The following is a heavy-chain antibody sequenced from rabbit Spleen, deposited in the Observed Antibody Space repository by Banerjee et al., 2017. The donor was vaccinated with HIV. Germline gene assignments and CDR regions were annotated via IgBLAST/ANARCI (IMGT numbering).Heavy chain of an antibody. J-gene: IGHJ4*01. CDR1: GFSFSSNYD. D-gene: IGHD1-1*01. Sequence: QEQLEESGGGLVQPEGSLTLTCTASGFSFSSNYDMCWVRQAPGKGLEWIACIYTGSTGSTYYANWAKGRFTISKTSSTTVTLQMTSLTVADTALYFCARDLLGNTLSLNLWGPGTLVTVS. V-gene: IGHV1S45*01. CDR2: IYTGSTGST. CDR3: ARDLLGNTLSLNL.